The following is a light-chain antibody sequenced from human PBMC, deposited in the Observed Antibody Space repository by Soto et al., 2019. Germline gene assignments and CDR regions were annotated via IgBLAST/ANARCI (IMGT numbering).Light chain of an antibody. CDR1: SSNIGNNY. Sequence: QSVLTQPPSVSAAPGQKVTISGSGSSSNIGNNYVSWYQQLPGTAPKLLIYENTKRPSGIPDRFSGSKSGTSATLGITGLQTGDEADYYCGTWDSSLSAVVFGGGTKLTVL. J-gene: IGLJ2*01. V-gene: IGLV1-51*02. CDR3: GTWDSSLSAVV. CDR2: ENT.